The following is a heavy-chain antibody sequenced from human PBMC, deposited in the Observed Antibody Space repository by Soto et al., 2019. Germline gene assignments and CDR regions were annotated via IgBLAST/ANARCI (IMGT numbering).Heavy chain of an antibody. V-gene: IGHV5-51*01. Sequence: GESLKISCKGSGYSFTSYWIGWVRQMPGKGLEWMGIIYPGDSDTRYSPSFQGKFTISADKSISTAYLQWSRLKASDTAMYYCARRGTVTQNYYYYYGMDVWGQGTTVTVSS. J-gene: IGHJ6*02. D-gene: IGHD4-4*01. CDR3: ARRGTVTQNYYYYYGMDV. CDR1: GYSFTSYW. CDR2: IYPGDSDT.